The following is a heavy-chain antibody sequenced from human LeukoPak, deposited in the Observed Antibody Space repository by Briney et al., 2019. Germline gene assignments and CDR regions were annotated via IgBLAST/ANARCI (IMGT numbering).Heavy chain of an antibody. J-gene: IGHJ6*02. V-gene: IGHV1-46*01. CDR3: ASAQKWSLRGMDV. CDR2: INPSGGST. CDR1: GYTFTSYF. Sequence: ASVKVSCKASGYTFTSYFMHWVRRAPGQGLEWMGIINPSGGSTSYAQKFQGRVTMTRDTSTSTVYMELSSLRSEDTAVYYCASAQKWSLRGMDVWGQGTTVTVSS. D-gene: IGHD3-10*01.